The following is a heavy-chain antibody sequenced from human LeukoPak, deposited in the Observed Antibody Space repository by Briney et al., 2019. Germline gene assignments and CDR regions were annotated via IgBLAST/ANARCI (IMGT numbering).Heavy chain of an antibody. D-gene: IGHD7-27*01. Sequence: ASVKVSCKISGKTLIESSMHWVRQAPGKGLEWMGGFDPEDGERVYAQKFQGRVTMTEEASTDTAYMELSRLRSDDTAVYYCATQMGTRDAFDLWGQGTRIIVSS. CDR2: FDPEDGER. J-gene: IGHJ3*01. CDR1: GKTLIESS. V-gene: IGHV1-24*01. CDR3: ATQMGTRDAFDL.